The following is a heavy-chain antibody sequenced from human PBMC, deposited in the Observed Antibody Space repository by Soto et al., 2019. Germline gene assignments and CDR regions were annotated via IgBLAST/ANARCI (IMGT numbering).Heavy chain of an antibody. D-gene: IGHD3-10*01. Sequence: VASVKVSCKASGGTFSSYAISWVRQAPGQGLEWMGGIIPIFGTANYAQKFQGRVTITADESTSTAYMELSSLRPEDTAVYYCARAPYGGSPPYYYYYGMDVWGQGTTVTVYS. CDR2: IIPIFGTA. J-gene: IGHJ6*02. CDR3: ARAPYGGSPPYYYYYGMDV. V-gene: IGHV1-69*13. CDR1: GGTFSSYA.